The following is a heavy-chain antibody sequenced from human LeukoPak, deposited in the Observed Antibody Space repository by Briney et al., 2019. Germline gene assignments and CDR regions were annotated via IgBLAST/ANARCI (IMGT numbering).Heavy chain of an antibody. CDR1: GFTFSSYA. CDR3: ARDWSTTEGFV. CDR2: ISYDGSNK. Sequence: GGSLRLSCAASGFTFSSYAMHWVRQAPGKGLEWVAVISYDGSNKYYADSVRGRFTISRDNSKNTLYLQMNSLRAEDTAVYFCARDWSTTEGFVWGQGTLVTVS. J-gene: IGHJ4*02. V-gene: IGHV3-30-3*01. D-gene: IGHD3-3*01.